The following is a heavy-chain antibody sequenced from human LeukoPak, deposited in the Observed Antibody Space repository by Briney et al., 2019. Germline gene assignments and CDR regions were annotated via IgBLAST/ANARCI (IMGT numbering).Heavy chain of an antibody. V-gene: IGHV4-59*01. CDR3: PRDRELGY. J-gene: IGHJ4*02. D-gene: IGHD3-10*01. Sequence: PSQCLSLTCTVSGGSISSYYWSWIRRPPGKELECIGYIYYSGSTNYNPSLKSRVTISVDTSKNQFSLKLSSVTAADTAVYYCPRDRELGYWGQGTLVTVSS. CDR1: GGSISSYY. CDR2: IYYSGST.